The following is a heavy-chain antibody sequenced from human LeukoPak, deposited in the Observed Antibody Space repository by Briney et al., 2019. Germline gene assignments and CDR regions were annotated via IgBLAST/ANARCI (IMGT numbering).Heavy chain of an antibody. Sequence: SETLSLTCAVSGGSISSGGYSWSWIRQPPGKGLERIGYIYHSGSTYYNPSLKSRVTISVDRSKNQFSLKLSSVTAADTAVYYCARTSKDIVVVPAASGAFDIWGQGTMVTVSS. J-gene: IGHJ3*02. V-gene: IGHV4-30-2*01. D-gene: IGHD2-2*01. CDR3: ARTSKDIVVVPAASGAFDI. CDR1: GGSISSGGYS. CDR2: IYHSGST.